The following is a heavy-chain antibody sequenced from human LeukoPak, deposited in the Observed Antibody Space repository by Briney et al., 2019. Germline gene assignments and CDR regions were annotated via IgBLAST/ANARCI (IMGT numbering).Heavy chain of an antibody. CDR3: ASPRRGYNYGDSFDV. J-gene: IGHJ3*01. CDR2: MHPGESEI. Sequence: GESLRISCKASGYSFTNYWIAWVRQKPGKGLEWMGIMHPGESEINYSPSFQGQVTISADKSIRTAFLQWSSLKASDTAMYYCASPRRGYNYGDSFDVWGQGTMVTVSS. D-gene: IGHD5-18*01. CDR1: GYSFTNYW. V-gene: IGHV5-51*01.